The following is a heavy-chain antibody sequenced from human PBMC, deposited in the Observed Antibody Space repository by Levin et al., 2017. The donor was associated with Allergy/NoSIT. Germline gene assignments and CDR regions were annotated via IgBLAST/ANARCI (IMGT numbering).Heavy chain of an antibody. V-gene: IGHV3-33*01. J-gene: IGHJ4*02. CDR3: ARGASVYYDFWSGSLFDY. CDR2: IWYDGSNK. Sequence: GGSLRLSCAASGFTFSSYGMHWVRQAPGKGLEWVAVIWYDGSNKYYADSVKGRFTISRDNSKNTLYLQMNSLRAEDTAVYYCARGASVYYDFWSGSLFDYWGQGTLVTVSS. D-gene: IGHD3-3*01. CDR1: GFTFSSYG.